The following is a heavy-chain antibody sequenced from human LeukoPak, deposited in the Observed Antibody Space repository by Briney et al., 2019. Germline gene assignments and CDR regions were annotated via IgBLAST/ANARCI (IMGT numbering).Heavy chain of an antibody. CDR2: IYYSGST. D-gene: IGHD3-22*01. CDR3: ARRYDSRILYAFDI. J-gene: IGHJ3*02. V-gene: IGHV4-39*01. Sequence: PSETLSLTCTVSGGSISSSSYYWGWIRQPPGKGLEWIGSIYYSGSTYYNPSLKSRVTISVDTSKNQFSLKLSSVTAADTAVYYCARRYDSRILYAFDIWGQGTMVTVSS. CDR1: GGSISSSSYY.